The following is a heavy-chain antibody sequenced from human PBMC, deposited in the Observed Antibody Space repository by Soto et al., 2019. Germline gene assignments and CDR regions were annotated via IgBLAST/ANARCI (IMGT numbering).Heavy chain of an antibody. V-gene: IGHV1-69*01. D-gene: IGHD3-22*01. Sequence: QVQLVQSGAEVRKPVSSVKVSCKASGGTFSRHAISWVRQAPGQGLEWMGGIIPIFGTANHAQKFQGRVTIIADESTSTVYMELSSLRSEDTAMYYCARGWVYDSNDYYYAYWGQGTLVIVSS. CDR3: ARGWVYDSNDYYYAY. CDR2: IIPIFGTA. CDR1: GGTFSRHA. J-gene: IGHJ4*02.